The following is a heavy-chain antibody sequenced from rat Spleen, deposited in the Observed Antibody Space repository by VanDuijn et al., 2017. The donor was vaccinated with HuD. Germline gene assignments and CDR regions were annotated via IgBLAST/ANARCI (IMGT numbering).Heavy chain of an antibody. CDR2: IRPGGSST. Sequence: EVQLVESGGDLVQPGRSLKLSCAASGFTFSNYDMAWVRQDSTKGLEWAASIRPGGSSTYYRDSVKGRFTVSRDNAKSTLYLQMDSLRSEDTATYYCTRDSSWFAYWGQGTLVTVSS. V-gene: IGHV5-27*01. D-gene: IGHD1-2*01. CDR3: TRDSSWFAY. J-gene: IGHJ3*01. CDR1: GFTFSNYD.